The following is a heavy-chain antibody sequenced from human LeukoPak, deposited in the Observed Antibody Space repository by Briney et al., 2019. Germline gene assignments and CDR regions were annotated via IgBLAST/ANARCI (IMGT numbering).Heavy chain of an antibody. CDR3: AATNRRGWFDP. CDR1: GYTFTSYG. D-gene: IGHD1-26*01. V-gene: IGHV1-18*01. J-gene: IGHJ5*02. CDR2: ISAYNGNT. Sequence: VASVKVSCKASGYTFTSYGISWVRQAPGQGLEWMGWISAYNGNTNYAQKLQGRVTMTTDTSTSTAYMELRSLRSDDTAVYYCAATNRRGWFDPWGQGTLVTVSS.